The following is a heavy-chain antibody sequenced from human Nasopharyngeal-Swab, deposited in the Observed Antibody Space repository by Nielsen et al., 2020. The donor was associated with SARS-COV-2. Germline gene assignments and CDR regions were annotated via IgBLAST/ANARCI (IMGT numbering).Heavy chain of an antibody. D-gene: IGHD3-3*01. Sequence: SVKVSCKASGGNFISHAISWVRQAPGQGLEWVGGIVPIFGTTDYAQHFQGRVTITADESTSTVYMELSSLRSEDTAVYYCARGEIDFWSGWGQGTLVTVSS. CDR1: GGNFISHA. CDR3: ARGEIDFWSG. J-gene: IGHJ4*02. CDR2: IVPIFGTT. V-gene: IGHV1-69*13.